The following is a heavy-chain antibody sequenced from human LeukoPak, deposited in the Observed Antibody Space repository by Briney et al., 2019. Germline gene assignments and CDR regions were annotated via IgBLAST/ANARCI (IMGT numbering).Heavy chain of an antibody. CDR2: INHSGST. Sequence: TLSLTCAVYGGSFSGYYWSWIRQPPGKGLEWIGEINHSGSTNYNPSLKSRVTISVDTSKNQFSLKLSSVTAADTAVYYCARTKTRTVTQGFDYWGQGTLVTVSS. V-gene: IGHV4-34*09. J-gene: IGHJ4*02. CDR3: ARTKTRTVTQGFDY. D-gene: IGHD4-17*01. CDR1: GGSFSGYY.